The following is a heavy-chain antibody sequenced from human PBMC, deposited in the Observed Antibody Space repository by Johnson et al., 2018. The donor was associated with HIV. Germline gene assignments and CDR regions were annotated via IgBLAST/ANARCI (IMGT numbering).Heavy chain of an antibody. J-gene: IGHJ3*02. D-gene: IGHD2-15*01. Sequence: VQLVESGGGLVQPGGSLRLSCEASGFTFSDHYMDWVRQAPGKGLEWVGRSRNKANTYTTEYAVSVKGRFTISRDDSKNSLYLQMNSLKTEDTAVYYCARDGESGGFDSWGQGTMFTVSS. CDR3: ARDGESGGFDS. CDR2: SRNKANTYTT. CDR1: GFTFSDHY. V-gene: IGHV3-72*01.